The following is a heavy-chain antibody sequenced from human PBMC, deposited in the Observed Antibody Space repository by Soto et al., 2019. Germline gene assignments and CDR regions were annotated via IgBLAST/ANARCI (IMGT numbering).Heavy chain of an antibody. J-gene: IGHJ3*01. Sequence: EVQLVESEGGLVQPGGSLRLSCAASGFTFSYYWMHWVRQAPGQGLVWVSRIHSDGSSTTYADSVKGRFTISRDNAKNKLYLQMNSLGAGDTAVYYLGRGDRGAFGLWGQSTMVTVS. V-gene: IGHV3-74*01. D-gene: IGHD3-16*01. CDR3: GRGDRGAFGL. CDR1: GFTFSYYW. CDR2: IHSDGSST.